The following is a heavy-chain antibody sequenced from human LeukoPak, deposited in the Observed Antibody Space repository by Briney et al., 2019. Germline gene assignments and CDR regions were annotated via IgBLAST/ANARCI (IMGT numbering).Heavy chain of an antibody. Sequence: GGSLRLSCAASGFTFTSYWIHWVRQAPGKGLEWVSRIDGDGSSRSYADSVQGRFTISRDNGKKTVFLQMNSLSAEDTAVYYCARILEGYYYFGLDVWGQGTTVIVSS. CDR3: ARILEGYYYFGLDV. J-gene: IGHJ6*02. CDR1: GFTFTSYW. D-gene: IGHD3/OR15-3a*01. CDR2: IDGDGSSR. V-gene: IGHV3-74*01.